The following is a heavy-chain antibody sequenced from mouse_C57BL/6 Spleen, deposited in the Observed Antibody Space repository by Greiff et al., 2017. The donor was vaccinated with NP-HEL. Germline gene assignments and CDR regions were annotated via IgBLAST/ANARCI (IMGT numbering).Heavy chain of an antibody. CDR1: GYTFTSYG. Sequence: QVQLKESGAELARPGASVKLSCKASGYTFTSYGISWVKQRTGQGLEWIGEIYPRSGNTYYNEKFKGKATLTADTSSSTAYMELRSLTSEDSAVYFCARCEFITTVVASDYWGQGTTLTVSS. V-gene: IGHV1-81*01. CDR2: IYPRSGNT. D-gene: IGHD1-1*01. J-gene: IGHJ2*01. CDR3: ARCEFITTVVASDY.